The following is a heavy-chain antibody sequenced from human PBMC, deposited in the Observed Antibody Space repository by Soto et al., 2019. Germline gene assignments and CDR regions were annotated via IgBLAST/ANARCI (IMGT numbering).Heavy chain of an antibody. J-gene: IGHJ3*02. CDR1: GGTFSSYA. CDR2: IIPIFGTA. V-gene: IGHV1-69*13. Sequence: SVKVSCKASGGTFSSYAISRVRQAPGQGLEWMGGIIPIFGTANYAQKFQGRVTITADESTSTAYMELSSLRSEDTAVYYCAREASVIVVVVAAGVDAFDIWGQGTMVTVSS. D-gene: IGHD2-15*01. CDR3: AREASVIVVVVAAGVDAFDI.